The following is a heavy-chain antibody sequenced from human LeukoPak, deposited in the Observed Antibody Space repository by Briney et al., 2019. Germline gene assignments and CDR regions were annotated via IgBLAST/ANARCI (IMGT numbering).Heavy chain of an antibody. CDR2: IYSTGNT. Sequence: PSQTLSLTCTVSGGSISSGDRYWSWIRQSPGKGLEWIGYIYSTGNTYYNPSLKSRGIISVDTSKNQFSLELNSVTAADTAVYYCARDSYSYGYGGFDYWGQGILVTVSS. V-gene: IGHV4-30-4*01. CDR3: ARDSYSYGYGGFDY. CDR1: GGSISSGDRY. J-gene: IGHJ4*02. D-gene: IGHD5-18*01.